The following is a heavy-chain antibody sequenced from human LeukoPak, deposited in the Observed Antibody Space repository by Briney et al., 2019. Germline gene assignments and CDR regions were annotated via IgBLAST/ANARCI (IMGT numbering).Heavy chain of an antibody. CDR1: Y. CDR2: IYYSGST. Sequence: YMIWIRQPPGKGLEWIGSIYYSGSTYYNPSLKSRVTISVDTSKNQFSLKLSSVTAADTAVYYCARHPLGDYPFYYYGMDVWGQGTTVTVSS. V-gene: IGHV4-39*01. J-gene: IGHJ6*02. CDR3: ARHPLGDYPFYYYGMDV. D-gene: IGHD4-17*01.